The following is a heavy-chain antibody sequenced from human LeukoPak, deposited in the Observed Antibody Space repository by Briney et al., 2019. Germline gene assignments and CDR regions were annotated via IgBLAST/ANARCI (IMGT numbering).Heavy chain of an antibody. D-gene: IGHD3-10*01. CDR2: ISAYNGNT. Sequence: GASVKVSCKTSGYTFTNYGLSWVRQAPGQGLEWMGWISAYNGNTNYAQKLQGRVTMTTDTSTSTAYMEVRSLRSDDTAVYYCAREGYFGSGIDYYYGMDVWGQGTKVTVSS. V-gene: IGHV1-18*01. CDR3: AREGYFGSGIDYYYGMDV. CDR1: GYTFTNYG. J-gene: IGHJ6*02.